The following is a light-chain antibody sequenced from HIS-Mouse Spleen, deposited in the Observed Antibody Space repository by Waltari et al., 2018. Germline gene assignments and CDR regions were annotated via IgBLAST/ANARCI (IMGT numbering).Light chain of an antibody. J-gene: IGLJ2*01. V-gene: IGLV1-47*01. CDR3: AAWDDSLSGPV. CDR2: RNN. Sequence: QSVLTQPPSASGTPGQRVTISCSGSSSNIGSNYVYWYQQLPGTAPKLLIYRNNQRPAGVPARFPGSKSGTSAALAISGLRSEDEADYYCAAWDDSLSGPVCGGGTKLTVL. CDR1: SSNIGSNY.